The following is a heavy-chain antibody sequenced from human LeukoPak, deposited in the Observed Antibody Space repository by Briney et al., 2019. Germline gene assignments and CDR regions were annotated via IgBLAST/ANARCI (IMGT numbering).Heavy chain of an antibody. CDR3: ARDQYDTWSRRGNFDS. CDR1: GFTFGKYW. V-gene: IGHV3-7*03. J-gene: IGHJ4*02. CDR2: IKLDGSEK. Sequence: GGSPRLSCVASGFTFGKYWMSWVRQAPGKGLEWVANIKLDGSEKNYVDSVKGRFTISRDNTKNSLYLQMNSLRAEDTAVFYCARDQYDTWSRRGNFDSWGQGTLVIVSS. D-gene: IGHD3-3*01.